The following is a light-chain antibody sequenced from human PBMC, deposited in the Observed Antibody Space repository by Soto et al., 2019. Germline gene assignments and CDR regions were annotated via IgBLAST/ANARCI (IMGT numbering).Light chain of an antibody. V-gene: IGKV3D-15*01. J-gene: IGKJ1*01. CDR3: QQYNNWPRT. CDR1: QSVNTN. Sequence: EIVMRQPPATLSVSPGERATLSCRASQSVNTNVAWYQQEPGQAPRLLIYGASTRATGIPARFSGSVSGTEFALTISSLQSEDFAVYYCQQYNNWPRTFGQGTVVDIK. CDR2: GAS.